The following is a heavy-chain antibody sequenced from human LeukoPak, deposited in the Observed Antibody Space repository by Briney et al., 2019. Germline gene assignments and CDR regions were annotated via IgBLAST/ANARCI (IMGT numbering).Heavy chain of an antibody. Sequence: KSSETLSLTCAVYGGSFSGYYWSWIRQPPGKGLEWIGEINHSGSTNYNPSLKSRVTISVDTSKNQFSLKLSSVTAADTAVYYCARGLYSSGWSLYYFDYWGQGTLVTVSS. CDR2: INHSGST. CDR1: GGSFSGYY. CDR3: ARGLYSSGWSLYYFDY. D-gene: IGHD6-19*01. V-gene: IGHV4-34*01. J-gene: IGHJ4*02.